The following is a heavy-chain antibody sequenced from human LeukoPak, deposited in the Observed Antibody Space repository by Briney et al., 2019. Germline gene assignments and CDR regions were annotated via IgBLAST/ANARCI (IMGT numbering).Heavy chain of an antibody. D-gene: IGHD2-2*02. J-gene: IGHJ5*02. CDR3: ARDAGYCSSTSCYTEGGYNRFDP. V-gene: IGHV4-59*11. Sequence: SETLSLTCTVSGGSISSHYWSWIRQPPGKGLEWIGYIYYSGSTNYNPSLKSRVTISVDTSKNQFSLKLSSVTAADTAVYYCARDAGYCSSTSCYTEGGYNRFDPWGQGTLVTVSS. CDR1: GGSISSHY. CDR2: IYYSGST.